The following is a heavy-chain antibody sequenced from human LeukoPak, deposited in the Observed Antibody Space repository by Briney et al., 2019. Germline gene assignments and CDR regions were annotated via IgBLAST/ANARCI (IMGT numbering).Heavy chain of an antibody. V-gene: IGHV5-51*01. CDR2: IYPDDSDT. J-gene: IGHJ5*02. CDR1: GYSFTTYW. D-gene: IGHD3-10*01. Sequence: GESLKISCETSGYSFTTYWIGWVRQMPGTGLEWVGAIYPDDSDTIYSPSFQGQVTISADKSVRTAYLQWNSLKASDTAMYYCARQRWASGTVNWFDPWGQGTLVTVSS. CDR3: ARQRWASGTVNWFDP.